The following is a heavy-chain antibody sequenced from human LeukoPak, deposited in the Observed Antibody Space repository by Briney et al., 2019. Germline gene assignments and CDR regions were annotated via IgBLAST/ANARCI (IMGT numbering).Heavy chain of an antibody. CDR3: ARDLREHGVFDI. CDR1: GFTFDDYA. CDR2: INKNNHNI. D-gene: IGHD1-26*01. Sequence: PGRSLRLSCAASGFTFDDYAMHWVRQAPGKGLEWVSGINKNNHNIGYADSVKGRFTISRDNSKNTVYLQMNRLRAEDTAVYYCARDLREHGVFDIWGQGTMVTVSS. J-gene: IGHJ3*02. V-gene: IGHV3-9*01.